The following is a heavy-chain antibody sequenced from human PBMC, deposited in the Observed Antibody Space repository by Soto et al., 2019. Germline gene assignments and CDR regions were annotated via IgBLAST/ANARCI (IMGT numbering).Heavy chain of an antibody. CDR1: GFTFSSYI. D-gene: IGHD5-12*01. J-gene: IGHJ6*02. CDR2: ISSSSSTI. Sequence: GGSLRLSCAASGFTFSSYIMNWVRQAPGKGLEWVSYISSSSSTIYYADSVKGRFTISRDNAKNSLYLQMNSLRAEDTAVYYCARADSGYAHGYYYYGMDVWGQGTTVTVSS. V-gene: IGHV3-48*01. CDR3: ARADSGYAHGYYYYGMDV.